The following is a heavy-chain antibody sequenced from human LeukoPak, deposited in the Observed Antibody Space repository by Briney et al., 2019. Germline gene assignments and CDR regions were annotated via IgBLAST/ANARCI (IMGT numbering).Heavy chain of an antibody. J-gene: IGHJ3*02. D-gene: IGHD3-22*01. V-gene: IGHV3-48*04. CDR2: ISSSSSTI. CDR3: ARSRWYDSVTGNAFDI. Sequence: GGSLRLSCAASGFTFSSYRMNWVRQAPGKGLEWVSYISSSSSTIYYADSVKGRFTISRDNAKNSLYLQMNSLRAEDTAVYYCARSRWYDSVTGNAFDIWGQGTMVTVSS. CDR1: GFTFSSYR.